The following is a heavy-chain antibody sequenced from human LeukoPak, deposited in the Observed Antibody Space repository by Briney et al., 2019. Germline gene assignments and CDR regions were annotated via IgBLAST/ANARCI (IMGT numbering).Heavy chain of an antibody. V-gene: IGHV3-23*01. J-gene: IGHJ1*01. Sequence: GGTLRLSCAASGFSFGNYGMSWVRHAPGEGLGWVSTISGRGGSTYYADSVKGRFTISRDNSKNTLYLQMNSLRAEDTAVYYCAKEPPSSCWYLNFLQWAQGTLVSVSS. CDR3: AKEPPSSCWYLNFLQ. CDR2: ISGRGGST. D-gene: IGHD6-13*01. CDR1: GFSFGNYG.